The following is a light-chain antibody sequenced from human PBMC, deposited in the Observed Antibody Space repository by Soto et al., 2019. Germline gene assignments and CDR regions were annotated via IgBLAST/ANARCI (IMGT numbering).Light chain of an antibody. J-gene: IGKJ2*01. CDR1: QSISSW. CDR3: QQYKSYFPYT. Sequence: DIQMTQSPSTLSASVGDRVTITCRASQSISSWLAWYQQKPGKAPQLLIYDATSLERGVPSRFSDSGSGTEFTLTISSLQPDDFATYYRQQYKSYFPYTFGQGTKLEIK. V-gene: IGKV1-5*01. CDR2: DAT.